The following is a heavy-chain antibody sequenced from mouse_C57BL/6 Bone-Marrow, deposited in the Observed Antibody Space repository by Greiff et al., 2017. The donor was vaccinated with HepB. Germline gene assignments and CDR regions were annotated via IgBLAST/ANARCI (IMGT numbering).Heavy chain of an antibody. CDR2: IHPNSGST. D-gene: IGHD3-2*02. J-gene: IGHJ4*01. V-gene: IGHV1-64*01. CDR1: GYTFNSYW. CDR3: ARRSSSYVGMDY. Sequence: QVQLQQPGAELVKPGASVKLSCKASGYTFNSYWMHWVKQRPGQGLEWIGMIHPNSGSTNYNEKFKSKATLTVDKSSSTAYMQLSSLTSEDSAVYYCARRSSSYVGMDYWGQGTSVTVSS.